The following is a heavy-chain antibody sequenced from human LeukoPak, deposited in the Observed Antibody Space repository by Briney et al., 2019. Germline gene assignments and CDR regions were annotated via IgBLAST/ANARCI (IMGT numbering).Heavy chain of an antibody. Sequence: KPSETLSLTCTVSGGSISRYYWSWIRQPPGKGLEWTGYIYYSGSTNYNPSLKSRVTISVDTSKNQFSLKLSSVTAADTAVYYCARAEQWRALYFQHWGQGTLVTVSS. V-gene: IGHV4-59*01. J-gene: IGHJ1*01. CDR3: ARAEQWRALYFQH. D-gene: IGHD6-19*01. CDR2: IYYSGST. CDR1: GGSISRYY.